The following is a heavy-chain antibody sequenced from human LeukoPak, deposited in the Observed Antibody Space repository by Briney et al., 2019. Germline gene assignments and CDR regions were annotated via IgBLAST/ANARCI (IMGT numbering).Heavy chain of an antibody. CDR3: ALYRDYSNPC. V-gene: IGHV4-4*02. D-gene: IGHD4-11*01. Sequence: SGTLSLTCAVSGGSISSSNWWSWVRQPPGKGLEWIGEIYYSGSTNYNPSLKSRVTISVDTSKNQFSLKLSSVTAADTAVYYCALYRDYSNPCWGQGTLVTVSS. J-gene: IGHJ4*02. CDR2: IYYSGST. CDR1: GGSISSSNW.